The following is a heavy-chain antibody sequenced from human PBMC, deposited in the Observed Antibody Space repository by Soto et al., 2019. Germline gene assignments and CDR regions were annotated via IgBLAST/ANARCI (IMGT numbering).Heavy chain of an antibody. D-gene: IGHD4-17*01. CDR1: GGSISSGGYY. CDR3: ARDLYGDYYYYGMDV. J-gene: IGHJ6*02. Sequence: SETLSLTCTVSGGSISSGGYYWSWIRQHPGKGLEWIGYIYYSGSTYYNPSLKSRVTISVDTSKNQFSLKLSSVTAADTAVYYCARDLYGDYYYYGMDVWGQGTTVTVSS. V-gene: IGHV4-31*03. CDR2: IYYSGST.